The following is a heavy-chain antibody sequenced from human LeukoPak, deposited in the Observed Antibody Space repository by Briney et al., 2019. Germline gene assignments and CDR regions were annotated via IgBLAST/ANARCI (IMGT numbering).Heavy chain of an antibody. CDR2: INPDGGNT. D-gene: IGHD5-24*01. J-gene: IGHJ3*01. Sequence: ASVKVSCKASGYAFTNSYIHWVRQAPGQVLEWMGLINPDGGNTNYAQNFQGRVTLTRDTSTSTVYMELSSLRSEDTAIYYCARIRDGYNDAYDLWGQGTVVTVPS. V-gene: IGHV1-46*01. CDR3: ARIRDGYNDAYDL. CDR1: GYAFTNSY.